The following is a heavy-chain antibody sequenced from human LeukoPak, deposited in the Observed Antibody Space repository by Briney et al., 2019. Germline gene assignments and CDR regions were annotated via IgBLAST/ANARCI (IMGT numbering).Heavy chain of an antibody. CDR2: ISSSSSYI. Sequence: GGSLRLSCAASGFTFSSYSMNWVRQAPGKGLEWVSSISSSSSYIYYADSVKGRFTISRDNAKNSLYLQMNSLRAEDTAVYHCARDWSYYYYYGMDVWGQGTTVTVSS. D-gene: IGHD3-3*01. J-gene: IGHJ6*02. V-gene: IGHV3-21*01. CDR3: ARDWSYYYYYGMDV. CDR1: GFTFSSYS.